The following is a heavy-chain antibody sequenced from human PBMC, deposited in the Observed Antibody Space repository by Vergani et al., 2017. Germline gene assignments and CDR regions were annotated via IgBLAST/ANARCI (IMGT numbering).Heavy chain of an antibody. Sequence: QVQLQASGPGRVKPSQTLSLTCTMSGGSISAGYYFWSWIRQPAGKGLEWLGHISASGNASHSPSLKTRVSMSVDTSKNQFSLTVTSVTAADTAIYFCARRSGRYYSGGKVHPLRTAFEVWGHGTVVTVSS. J-gene: IGHJ3*01. CDR2: ISASGNA. CDR3: ARRSGRYYSGGKVHPLRTAFEV. V-gene: IGHV4-61*02. D-gene: IGHD2-15*01. CDR1: GGSISAGYYF.